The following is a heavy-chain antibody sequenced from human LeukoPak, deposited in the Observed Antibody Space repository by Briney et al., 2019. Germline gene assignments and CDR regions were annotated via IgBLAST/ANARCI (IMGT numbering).Heavy chain of an antibody. V-gene: IGHV3-23*01. D-gene: IGHD5-18*01. J-gene: IGHJ4*02. Sequence: GGSLRLSCAVSGFTFSKHGMSWVRQAPGKGLEWFSTISGNGGSTYSADSVKGRFTISRDNSKNMVYLQMDSLRAEDTAAYYCAKLNSYGDYWGQGTLVTISA. CDR3: AKLNSYGDY. CDR2: ISGNGGST. CDR1: GFTFSKHG.